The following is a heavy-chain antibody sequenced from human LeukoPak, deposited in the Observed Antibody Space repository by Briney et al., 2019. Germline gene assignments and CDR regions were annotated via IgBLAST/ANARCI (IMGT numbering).Heavy chain of an antibody. Sequence: GGSLRLSCAVSGITLSNYGMSWGRQAPGEGQEWVAGISDSGGRTNYADSAKGRFTFHRDSPKNILYLQMISLRAEDTAVYFCAKRGVVIRVILVGFHKETYYFESWGQGALVTVSS. V-gene: IGHV3-23*01. D-gene: IGHD3/OR15-3a*01. CDR2: ISDSGGRT. J-gene: IGHJ4*02. CDR1: GITLSNYG. CDR3: AKRGVVIRVILVGFHKETYYFES.